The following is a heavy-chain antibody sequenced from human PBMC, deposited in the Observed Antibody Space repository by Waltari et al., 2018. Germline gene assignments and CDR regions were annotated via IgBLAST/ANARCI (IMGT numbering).Heavy chain of an antibody. CDR2: INPESGGP. CDR3: ARGTRTWYFDL. Sequence: QVQLVQSGAEVTKPGASVKVSCEASGYTFTNYYIHWVRQAPGQGLEWLGWINPESGGPNSAQRFQGRLTMTRDTSTSTAYMELSRLRSDDTALYYCARGTRTWYFDLWGRGTLVTVSS. CDR1: GYTFTNYY. J-gene: IGHJ2*01. D-gene: IGHD1-7*01. V-gene: IGHV1-2*02.